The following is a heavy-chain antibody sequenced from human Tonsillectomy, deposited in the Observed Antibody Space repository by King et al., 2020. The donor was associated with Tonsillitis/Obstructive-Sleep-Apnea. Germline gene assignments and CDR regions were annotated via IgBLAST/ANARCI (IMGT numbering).Heavy chain of an antibody. V-gene: IGHV3-21*01. D-gene: IGHD3-3*01. J-gene: IGHJ6*03. Sequence: DVQLVESGGGLVKPGGSLRLSCAASGFTFSSYSMNWVRQAPGKGLEWVSSISSSSSYIYYADSVKGRFTISRDNAKNSLYLQMNSLRAEDTAVYYCARDPDYDFWSGNYYYYMDVWGKGTTVTVSS. CDR1: GFTFSSYS. CDR2: ISSSSSYI. CDR3: ARDPDYDFWSGNYYYYMDV.